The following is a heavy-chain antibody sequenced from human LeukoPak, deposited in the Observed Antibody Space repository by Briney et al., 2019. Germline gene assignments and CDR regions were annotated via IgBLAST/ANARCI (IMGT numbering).Heavy chain of an antibody. Sequence: GGSLRLSCAASGFTFSRYWMSWVRQAPGKGLEWVANINQDGSEKYYVDSVKGRFTISRGNSKKTLYVEMSSLRAEDTAFYFCARESLDCSSISCLDYWGQGTLVTVSS. V-gene: IGHV3-7*01. D-gene: IGHD2-2*01. CDR2: INQDGSEK. CDR1: GFTFSRYW. CDR3: ARESLDCSSISCLDY. J-gene: IGHJ4*02.